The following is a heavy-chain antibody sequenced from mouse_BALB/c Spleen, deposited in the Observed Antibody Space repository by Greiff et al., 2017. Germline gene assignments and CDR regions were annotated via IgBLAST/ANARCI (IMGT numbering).Heavy chain of an antibody. CDR2: INPNNGGT. D-gene: IGHD2-4*01. J-gene: IGHJ4*01. CDR1: GYTFTDYN. V-gene: IGHV1-18*01. CDR3: ARTDYDEDYAMDY. Sequence: VQLQQSGPELVKPGASVKIPCKASGYTFTDYNMDWVKQSHGKSLEWIGDINPNNGGTIYNQKFKGKATLTVDKSSSTAYMELRSLTSEDTAVYYCARTDYDEDYAMDYWGQGTSVTVSS.